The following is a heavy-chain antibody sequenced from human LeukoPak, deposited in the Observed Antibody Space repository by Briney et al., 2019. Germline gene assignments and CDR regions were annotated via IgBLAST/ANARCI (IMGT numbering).Heavy chain of an antibody. D-gene: IGHD1-7*01. Sequence: SETLSLTCTASGGSITSTTYYWGWIRQPPGQGLEWIGSVYHTGGTHYNPSLRSRVTISIDTSKNQFSLRLSSVTAADTAVYFCSGELAGTTVHYWGQGTLVTVSS. J-gene: IGHJ4*02. CDR3: SGELAGTTVHY. CDR2: VYHTGGT. V-gene: IGHV4-39*07. CDR1: GGSITSTTYY.